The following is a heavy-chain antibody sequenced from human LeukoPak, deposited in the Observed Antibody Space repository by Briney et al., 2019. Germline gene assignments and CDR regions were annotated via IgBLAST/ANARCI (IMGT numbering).Heavy chain of an antibody. J-gene: IGHJ3*02. CDR1: GFTFSTYS. Sequence: PGGSLRLSCAASGFTFSTYSMNWVRQAPGKGLEWVSSISSSSYKYYADSVKGRFTISRDKSNNTLYLQMNSLRAEDTALYYCAKTGDYFDSTDYYRPDAFDIWGQGTMVTVSS. CDR3: AKTGDYFDSTDYYRPDAFDI. V-gene: IGHV3-21*04. D-gene: IGHD3-22*01. CDR2: ISSSSYK.